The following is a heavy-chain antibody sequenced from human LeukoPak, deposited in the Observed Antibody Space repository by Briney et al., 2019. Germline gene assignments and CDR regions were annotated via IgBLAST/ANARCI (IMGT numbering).Heavy chain of an antibody. V-gene: IGHV1-69*05. CDR2: IIPIFGTA. D-gene: IGHD3-9*01. CDR1: GGTFSSYA. Sequence: ASVKVSCKASGGTFSSYAISWVRQAPGQGLEWMGRIIPIFGTANYAQKFQGRVTITTDESTSTAYMELSSLRSEDTAVYYCANNDYDILTGYHFSNPRLGIDWGQGTLVTVSS. CDR3: ANNDYDILTGYHFSNPRLGID. J-gene: IGHJ4*02.